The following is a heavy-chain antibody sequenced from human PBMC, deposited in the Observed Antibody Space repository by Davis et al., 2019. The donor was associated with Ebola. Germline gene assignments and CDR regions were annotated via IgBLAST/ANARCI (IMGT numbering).Heavy chain of an antibody. CDR2: INHSGST. Sequence: MPSETLSLTCAVSGGSISSSNWWSWVRQPPGKGLEWIGEINHSGSTNYNPSLKSRVTISVDTSKNQFSLKLSSVTAADTAVYYCARGRVFGVVILYYYYGMDVWGQGTTVTVSS. V-gene: IGHV4-4*02. CDR3: ARGRVFGVVILYYYYGMDV. CDR1: GGSISSSNW. J-gene: IGHJ6*02. D-gene: IGHD3-3*01.